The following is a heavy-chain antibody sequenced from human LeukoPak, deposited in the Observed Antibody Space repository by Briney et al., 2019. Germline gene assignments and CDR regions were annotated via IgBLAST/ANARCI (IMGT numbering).Heavy chain of an antibody. Sequence: KPGGSLRLSCSASRFTFSSYTMNWVRQAPGKGLEWVSSIDPSSTYIYYADSVKGRFTISRDNAQNSLYLQMNSLRVEDTAVYYCARGLWSGSPFYPGYYFDYWGQGTLVTVSS. CDR3: ARGLWSGSPFYPGYYFDY. CDR1: RFTFSSYT. D-gene: IGHD3-3*01. J-gene: IGHJ4*02. V-gene: IGHV3-21*01. CDR2: IDPSSTYI.